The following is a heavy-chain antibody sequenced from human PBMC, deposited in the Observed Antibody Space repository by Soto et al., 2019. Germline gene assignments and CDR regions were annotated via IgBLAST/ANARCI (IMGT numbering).Heavy chain of an antibody. V-gene: IGHV4-39*01. CDR3: ARRERDYGSPGWFDP. CDR1: GASINNFAYY. D-gene: IGHD3-10*01. CDR2: VYYNENT. J-gene: IGHJ5*01. Sequence: SETLSLTCSVSGASINNFAYYWGWIRQPPGKGLEWIGTVYYNENTYYNPSLRSRVAISVDTAKNQFSLNLRSVTAADTAVYFCARRERDYGSPGWFDPWGQGTLGTVSS.